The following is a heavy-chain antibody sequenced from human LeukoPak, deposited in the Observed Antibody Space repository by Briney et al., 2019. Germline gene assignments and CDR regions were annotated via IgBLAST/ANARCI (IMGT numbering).Heavy chain of an antibody. D-gene: IGHD1-26*01. CDR2: ISNDGSKK. Sequence: PGGSLRLSCAASGFTFSSYGMHWVRQAPGKGLEWVAVISNDGSKKSYADSVKGRFTISRDNSKNTLFLQMNSLRPEDTGLYYCAKDLYREFSGTYSLNYWGQGTLVTVSS. CDR1: GFTFSSYG. V-gene: IGHV3-30*18. CDR3: AKDLYREFSGTYSLNY. J-gene: IGHJ4*02.